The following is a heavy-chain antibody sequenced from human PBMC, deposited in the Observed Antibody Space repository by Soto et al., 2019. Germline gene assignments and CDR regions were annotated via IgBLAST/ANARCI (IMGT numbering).Heavy chain of an antibody. J-gene: IGHJ4*02. Sequence: PSETLSLTCAVSGGSISSGGYSWSWIRQPPGKGLEWIGYIYHSGSTNYNRSLKSRVTILVDMSKNQFSLKLSSVTAADTAVYYCARATYSSDYYFDYWGQGTLVTVSS. CDR2: IYHSGST. CDR3: ARATYSSDYYFDY. D-gene: IGHD3-22*01. CDR1: GGSISSGGYS. V-gene: IGHV4-30-2*01.